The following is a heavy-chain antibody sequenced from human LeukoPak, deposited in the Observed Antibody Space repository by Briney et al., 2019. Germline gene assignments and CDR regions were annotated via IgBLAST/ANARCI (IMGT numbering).Heavy chain of an antibody. CDR3: ARHWDY. CDR2: IYYSGST. Sequence: SETLSLTCTVSGGSIGSYYWSWIRQPPGKGLEWIGYIYYSGSTNYNPSLKSRVTISVDTSKNQFSLKLSSVTAADTAVYYCARHWDYWGQGTLVTVSS. CDR1: GGSIGSYY. V-gene: IGHV4-59*08. J-gene: IGHJ4*02.